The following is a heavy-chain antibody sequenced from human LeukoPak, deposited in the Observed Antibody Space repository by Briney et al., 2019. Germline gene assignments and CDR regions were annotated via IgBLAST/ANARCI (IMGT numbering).Heavy chain of an antibody. Sequence: PSETLSLTCTVSGGSISSSSYYWGWIRQPPGKGLEWIGYIYYSGSTNYNPSLKSRVTISVDTSKNQFSLKLSSVTAADTAVYYCARGLKAVAGTFHVLASGGYYCYYMDVWGKGTTVTVSS. CDR1: GGSISSSSYY. J-gene: IGHJ6*03. CDR2: IYYSGST. D-gene: IGHD6-19*01. CDR3: ARGLKAVAGTFHVLASGGYYCYYMDV. V-gene: IGHV4-61*05.